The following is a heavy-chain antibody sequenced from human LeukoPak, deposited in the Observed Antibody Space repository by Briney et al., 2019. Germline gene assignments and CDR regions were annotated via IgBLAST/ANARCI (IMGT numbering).Heavy chain of an antibody. CDR1: GFTFNTYS. D-gene: IGHD1-14*01. Sequence: GGSLRLSCAASGFTFNTYSMNWVRQAPGKGLEWVSSISSSSSYIYYADSLKGRFTISRDNAKNSLYLQMNSLRAEDTAVYYCARDNHALGTALDYWGQGTLVTVSS. V-gene: IGHV3-21*01. CDR2: ISSSSSYI. CDR3: ARDNHALGTALDY. J-gene: IGHJ4*02.